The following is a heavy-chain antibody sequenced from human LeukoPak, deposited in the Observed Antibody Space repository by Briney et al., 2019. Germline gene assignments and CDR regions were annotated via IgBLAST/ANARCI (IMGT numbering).Heavy chain of an antibody. CDR3: ARDGKYCSSTSCPYYYYYYMDV. Sequence: GASVRVSCKASGYTFTGYYMHWVRQAPGQGLEWMGWINPNSGGTNYAQKFQGRVTMTRDTSISTAYMELSRLRSDDTAVYYCARDGKYCSSTSCPYYYYYYMDVWGKGTTVTVSS. J-gene: IGHJ6*03. CDR2: INPNSGGT. V-gene: IGHV1-2*02. CDR1: GYTFTGYY. D-gene: IGHD2-2*01.